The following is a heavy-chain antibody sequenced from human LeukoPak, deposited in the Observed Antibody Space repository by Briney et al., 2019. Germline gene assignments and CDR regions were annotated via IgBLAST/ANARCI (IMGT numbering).Heavy chain of an antibody. V-gene: IGHV4-34*01. D-gene: IGHD3-22*01. CDR3: ARGGYYYRYNWFDP. J-gene: IGHJ5*02. Sequence: SETLSLTCAVYGGSFSGYYWRWIRQPPGKGLEWIGEINHSGSTNYNPSLKSRVTISVDTSKNQFSLKLSSVTAADTAVYYCARGGYYYRYNWFDPWGQGTLVTVSS. CDR2: INHSGST. CDR1: GGSFSGYY.